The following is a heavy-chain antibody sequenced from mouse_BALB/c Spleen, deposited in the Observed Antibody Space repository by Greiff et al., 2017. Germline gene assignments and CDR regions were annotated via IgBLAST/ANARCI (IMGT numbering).Heavy chain of an antibody. J-gene: IGHJ4*01. D-gene: IGHD1-2*01. CDR1: GFTFSSYT. Sequence: EVKVVESGGGLVQPGGSLKLSCAASGFTFSSYTMSWVRQTPEKRLEWVAYISNGGGSTYYPDTVKGRFTISRDNAKNTLYLQMSSLKSEDTAMYYCARQENSLLRPYYAMDYWGQGTSVTVSS. CDR3: ARQENSLLRPYYAMDY. CDR2: ISNGGGST. V-gene: IGHV5-12-2*01.